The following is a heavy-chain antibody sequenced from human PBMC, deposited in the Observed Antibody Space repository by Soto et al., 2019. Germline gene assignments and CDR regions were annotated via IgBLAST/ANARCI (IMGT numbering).Heavy chain of an antibody. CDR1: GFTFDDYA. V-gene: IGHV3-9*01. CDR3: AGAYCSGSLGY. CDR2: ISWNSGSI. D-gene: IGHD6-19*01. Sequence: EVQLVESGGGLVQPGRSLRLSCAASGFTFDDYAMHWVRQAPGKGLEWVSGISWNSGSIGYADSVTGRFTISRDNAKNSLYLQMNSLRAEDTALYDCAGAYCSGSLGYWGQGTLVTVSS. J-gene: IGHJ4*02.